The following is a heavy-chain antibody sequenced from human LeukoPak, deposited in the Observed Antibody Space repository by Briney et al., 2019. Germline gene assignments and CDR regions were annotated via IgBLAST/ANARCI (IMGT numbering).Heavy chain of an antibody. Sequence: GGSLRLSCAASGFTLSSYGMHWVRQAPGKGLEWVAIISYDGSNKYYADSVKGRFTISRDNSKNTLYLQMNSLRPEDTAVYYCAKDLLCSSTSCYGSGYFDSWGQGTLVVVSS. V-gene: IGHV3-30*18. J-gene: IGHJ4*02. CDR2: ISYDGSNK. CDR1: GFTLSSYG. CDR3: AKDLLCSSTSCYGSGYFDS. D-gene: IGHD2-2*01.